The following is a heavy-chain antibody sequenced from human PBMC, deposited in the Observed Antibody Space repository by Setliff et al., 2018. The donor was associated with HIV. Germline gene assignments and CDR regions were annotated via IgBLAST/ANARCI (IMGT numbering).Heavy chain of an antibody. J-gene: IGHJ6*03. D-gene: IGHD6-13*01. CDR1: GFTFSNSW. CDR3: ARVDGSSSWFYYYYYYMDI. V-gene: IGHV3-7*03. Sequence: GGSLRLSCAASGFTFSNSWMTWVRQAPGKGLEWVANIKKDGSDKFYVDSVKGRFAISRDNAKNSLNLQMNSLRAEDTAVYYCARVDGSSSWFYYYYYYMDIWGKGTTVTVSS. CDR2: IKKDGSDK.